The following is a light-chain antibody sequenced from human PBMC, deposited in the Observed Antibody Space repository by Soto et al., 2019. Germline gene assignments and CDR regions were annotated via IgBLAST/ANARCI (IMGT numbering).Light chain of an antibody. Sequence: EILMTHSPATLSVSPGERATLSCRASRSVSSYLAWYQQKPGQAPRLLIYDASNRPTDIPARFSGSGSGTDFTLTISSLQSEDFAVYFCQQYNNWPPITFGQGTRLEIK. CDR2: DAS. V-gene: IGKV3D-15*01. CDR3: QQYNNWPPIT. CDR1: RSVSSY. J-gene: IGKJ5*01.